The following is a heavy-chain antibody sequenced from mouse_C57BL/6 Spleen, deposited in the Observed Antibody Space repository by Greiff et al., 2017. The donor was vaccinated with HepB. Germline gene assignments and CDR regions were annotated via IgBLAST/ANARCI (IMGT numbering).Heavy chain of an antibody. Sequence: VQLQQSGPELVKPGASVKISCKASGYTFTDYYMNWVKQSHGKSLEWIGDINPNNGGTSYNQKFKGKATLTVDKSSSTAYMELRSLTSEDSAVYYCARSYYDYDVGFAYWGQGTLVTDSA. J-gene: IGHJ3*01. D-gene: IGHD2-4*01. CDR1: GYTFTDYY. CDR3: ARSYYDYDVGFAY. V-gene: IGHV1-26*01. CDR2: INPNNGGT.